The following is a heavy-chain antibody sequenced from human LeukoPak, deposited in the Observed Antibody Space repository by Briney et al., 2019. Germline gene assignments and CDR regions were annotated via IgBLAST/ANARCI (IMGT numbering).Heavy chain of an antibody. CDR1: GFPFSSYS. CDR2: ISSSSSYI. Sequence: GGSLRLSCAASGFPFSSYSMNWVRQAPGKGLEWVSSISSSSSYIYYADSVKGRFTISRDNAKNSLYLQMSSLRTEDTALYYCARSPGLNDYDSSGYTYFDYWGQGTLVTVSS. J-gene: IGHJ4*02. D-gene: IGHD3-22*01. CDR3: ARSPGLNDYDSSGYTYFDY. V-gene: IGHV3-21*04.